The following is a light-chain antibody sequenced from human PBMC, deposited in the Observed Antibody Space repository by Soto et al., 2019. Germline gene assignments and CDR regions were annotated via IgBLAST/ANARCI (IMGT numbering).Light chain of an antibody. Sequence: DIQMTQSPSSLSASVGDRVTITCRASQSISSYLNWYQQKPGKAPKLLIYAASSLQSGVPSRFSGSGSGTDFTLTISCLQPEDFATYSCQQSYSTPYTFGQGTKLDVK. CDR1: QSISSY. V-gene: IGKV1-39*01. J-gene: IGKJ2*01. CDR2: AAS. CDR3: QQSYSTPYT.